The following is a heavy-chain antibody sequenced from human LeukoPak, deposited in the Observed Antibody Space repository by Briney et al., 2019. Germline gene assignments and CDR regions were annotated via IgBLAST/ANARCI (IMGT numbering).Heavy chain of an antibody. CDR1: GESFSGYY. J-gene: IGHJ4*02. V-gene: IGHV4-34*01. CDR3: ARALRGYSYGYRY. Sequence: PSETLSLTCAVYGESFSGYYSSWIRQPPGKGLEWIGEINHSGSTNYNPSLKSRVTISVDTFKNQFSLKLSSVTAADTAVYYCARALRGYSYGYRYWGQGTLVTVSS. D-gene: IGHD5-18*01. CDR2: INHSGST.